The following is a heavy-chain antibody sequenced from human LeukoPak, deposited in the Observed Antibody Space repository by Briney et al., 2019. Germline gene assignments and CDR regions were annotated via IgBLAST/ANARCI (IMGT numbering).Heavy chain of an antibody. CDR1: GFTFSSYG. CDR2: ISYDGSNK. D-gene: IGHD3-22*01. Sequence: GGSLRLSCAASGFTFSSYGMHWVRQAPGKGLEWVAVISYDGSNKYYADSVKGRFTTSRDNSKNTLYLQMNSLRAEDTAVYYCAKVGLDYYDSSGYYYDSGDYWGQGTLVTVSS. V-gene: IGHV3-30*18. J-gene: IGHJ4*02. CDR3: AKVGLDYYDSSGYYYDSGDY.